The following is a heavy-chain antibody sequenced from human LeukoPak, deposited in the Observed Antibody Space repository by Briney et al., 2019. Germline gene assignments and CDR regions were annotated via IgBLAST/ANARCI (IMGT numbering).Heavy chain of an antibody. D-gene: IGHD4-17*01. Sequence: PGGSLRLSCAASGFTFSNYWMSWVRQAPGKGLKWVAFINQDGSEKYYVDSLKGRFSLSRDNAKNSLYLQMNSLRAEDTAIYYCARAGDYYFHYWGQGTLVTVS. J-gene: IGHJ4*02. V-gene: IGHV3-7*01. CDR2: INQDGSEK. CDR3: ARAGDYYFHY. CDR1: GFTFSNYW.